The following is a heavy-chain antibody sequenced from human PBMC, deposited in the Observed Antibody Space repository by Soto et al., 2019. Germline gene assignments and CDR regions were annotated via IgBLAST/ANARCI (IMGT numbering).Heavy chain of an antibody. CDR1: GGSVSRGSYY. Sequence: PSETLSLTCTVSGGSVSRGSYYWSWIRQPPGKGLEWIGYIYYSGSTSYNPSLKSRVTISVDTSKNQFSLKLSSVTAADTAVYFCARAEKTRRCISMVRGLIRTFHFWGQAPLGT. V-gene: IGHV4-61*01. J-gene: IGHJ4*02. CDR2: IYYSGST. CDR3: ARAEKTRRCISMVRGLIRTFHF. D-gene: IGHD3-10*01.